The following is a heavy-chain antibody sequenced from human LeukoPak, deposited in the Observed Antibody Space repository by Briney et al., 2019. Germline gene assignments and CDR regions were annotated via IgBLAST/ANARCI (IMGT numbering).Heavy chain of an antibody. Sequence: GGSLRLSCAASGFTFSSYAMHWVRQAPGKGLEWVAIISYDGSNKYYADSVKGRFTISRDNSKNTLYLQMNSLRAEDTAVYYCARGDKELVFKRRKGGFDPWGQGTLVTVSS. J-gene: IGHJ5*02. CDR2: ISYDGSNK. CDR3: ARGDKELVFKRRKGGFDP. D-gene: IGHD6-13*01. V-gene: IGHV3-30*04. CDR1: GFTFSSYA.